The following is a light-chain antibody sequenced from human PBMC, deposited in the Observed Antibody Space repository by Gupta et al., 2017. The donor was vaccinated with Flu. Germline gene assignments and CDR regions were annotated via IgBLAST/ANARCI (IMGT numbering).Light chain of an antibody. V-gene: IGKV3-20*01. CDR1: QSVNYSY. CDR3: QQYGSSPLT. CDR2: GAS. J-gene: IGKJ4*01. Sequence: DIVLTQSSGTLSLSPGERATLSCRASQSVNYSYVAWYQQKPGQAPRLLIYGASSRATGIPDRFSGSGSGTDFTLTISRLESEDFAVYYCQQYGSSPLTFGGGTKVEIK.